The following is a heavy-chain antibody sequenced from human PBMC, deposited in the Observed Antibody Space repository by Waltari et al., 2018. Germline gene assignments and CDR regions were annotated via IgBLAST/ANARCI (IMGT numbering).Heavy chain of an antibody. CDR2: VAPDDCQT. J-gene: IGHJ2*01. D-gene: IGHD3-10*01. CDR3: AATPNYYGSVSYYWYFDL. CDR1: GYYITELY. Sequence: QVQLVQSGAEVKTPGASVKVSCKVSGYYITELYMTGVRQATGNGLGWMGVVAPDDCQTIYAHNFHGRCTMTEYTSTDTSYMELSSLISEDTAVYYCAATPNYYGSVSYYWYFDLWGRGTLVTVSS. V-gene: IGHV1-24*01.